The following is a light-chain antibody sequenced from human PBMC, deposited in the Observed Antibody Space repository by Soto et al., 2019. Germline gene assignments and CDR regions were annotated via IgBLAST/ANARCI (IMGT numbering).Light chain of an antibody. CDR1: MRDVGAYNL. CDR2: EVR. CDR3: SAYTARSTLV. Sequence: QSVLTQPASVSGSAGQSITISCSGTMRDVGAYNLVSWYQQHPGTAPKLIIYEVRNRPSGSSSRFSGSRSGNTASLTISGLQPEDEGDYHCSAYTARSTLVFGGGTKVTVL. V-gene: IGLV2-14*01. J-gene: IGLJ3*02.